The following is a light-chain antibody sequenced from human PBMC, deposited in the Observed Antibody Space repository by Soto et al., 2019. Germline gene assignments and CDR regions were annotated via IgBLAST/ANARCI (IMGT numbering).Light chain of an antibody. CDR3: QSYDSSYWV. CDR2: EDN. CDR1: SGSIASNY. Sequence: NFMLTQPHSVSESPGKTVTISCTRSSGSIASNYVQWYQQRPGSAPTTVIYEDNQRPSGVPDRFSGSIDSSSNSASLTISGLKTEDEAEYYCQSYDSSYWVFGGGTKVTVL. V-gene: IGLV6-57*03. J-gene: IGLJ3*02.